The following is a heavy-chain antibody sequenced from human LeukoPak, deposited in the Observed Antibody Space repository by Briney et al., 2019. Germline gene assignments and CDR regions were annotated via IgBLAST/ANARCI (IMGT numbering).Heavy chain of an antibody. D-gene: IGHD2-15*01. J-gene: IGHJ1*01. CDR2: IYHSGST. Sequence: SETLSLTCTVSGGSISSSSYYWGWIRQPPGKGLEWIGYIYHSGSTYYNPSLKSRVTISVDRSKNQFSLKLSSVTAADTAVYYCARGGCSGGSCYGTEYFQHWGQGTLVTVSS. V-gene: IGHV4-39*07. CDR1: GGSISSSSYY. CDR3: ARGGCSGGSCYGTEYFQH.